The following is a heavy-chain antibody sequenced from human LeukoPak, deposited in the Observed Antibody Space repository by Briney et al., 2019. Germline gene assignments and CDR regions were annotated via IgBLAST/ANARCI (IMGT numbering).Heavy chain of an antibody. V-gene: IGHV3-9*03. J-gene: IGHJ4*02. Sequence: GGSLRLSCAASGFTFDDYAMHWVRRAPGKGLEWVSGISRNSGSIGYADSVKGRFTISRDNAKNSLYLQMNSLRAEDMALYYCAKDGRGYSYGPFDYWGQGTLVTVSS. CDR3: AKDGRGYSYGPFDY. CDR2: ISRNSGSI. D-gene: IGHD5-18*01. CDR1: GFTFDDYA.